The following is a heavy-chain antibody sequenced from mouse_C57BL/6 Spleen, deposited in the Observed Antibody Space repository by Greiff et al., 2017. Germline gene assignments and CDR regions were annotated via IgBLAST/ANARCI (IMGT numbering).Heavy chain of an antibody. CDR2: LGGGGGT. J-gene: IGHJ1*03. CDR3: AKRNYGYFDV. CDR1: GFSLATYG. V-gene: IGHV2-9*01. Sequence: GSGPGLVAPSQSLSITCPVPGFSLATYGGNWVRQPPGKGREWLGVLGGGGGTNYNSALMSRLSISKDNSKSQVFLKMNSLQTDDTAMYYCAKRNYGYFDVWGTGTTVTVSS.